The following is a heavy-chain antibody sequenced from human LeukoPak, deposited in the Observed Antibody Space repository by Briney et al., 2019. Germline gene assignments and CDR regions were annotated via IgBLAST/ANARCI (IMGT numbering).Heavy chain of an antibody. Sequence: GGPLRLSCAAAGFTFSSSAMSWVRQAPGKGLEWVSSISGSGSGGSTYYADSVKGRFTISRDNAKNSLYLQMNSLRAEDTAVYYCARAAGSFTMVRGVENWFDPWGQGTLVTVSS. V-gene: IGHV3-23*01. J-gene: IGHJ5*02. D-gene: IGHD3-10*01. CDR3: ARAAGSFTMVRGVENWFDP. CDR1: GFTFSSSA. CDR2: ISGSGSGGST.